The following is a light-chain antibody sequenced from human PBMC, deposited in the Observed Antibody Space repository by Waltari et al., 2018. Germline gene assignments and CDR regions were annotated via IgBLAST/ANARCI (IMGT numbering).Light chain of an antibody. V-gene: IGLV4-69*01. CDR1: SGHSSNV. J-gene: IGLJ3*02. CDR3: QTGGHGTWV. CDR2: VYSDGSH. Sequence: QLVLTQSPSASASLGASIKLTCTLSSGHSSNVLAWLQQQPEKGPRYLVKVYSDGSHSRGNGSPGRFSGSSSGAERYLTISSLQSEDEADYYCQTGGHGTWVFGGGTRLTVL.